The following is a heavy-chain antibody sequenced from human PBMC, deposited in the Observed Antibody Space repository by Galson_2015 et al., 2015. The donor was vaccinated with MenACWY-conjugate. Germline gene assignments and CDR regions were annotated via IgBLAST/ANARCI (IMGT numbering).Heavy chain of an antibody. CDR2: IYSGGGT. CDR1: GFILSSTS. CDR3: ATTRAPYGGYAGEYYFDH. Sequence: SLRLSCAASGFILSSTSYMSWVRQAPGKGPEWMSIIYSGGGTYYAESVKGRFTLSRKKANKKGYFQMDNVRAEDTALYYCATTRAPYGGYAGEYYFDHWGQGALVTVSS. J-gene: IGHJ4*02. V-gene: IGHV3-66*01. D-gene: IGHD5-12*01.